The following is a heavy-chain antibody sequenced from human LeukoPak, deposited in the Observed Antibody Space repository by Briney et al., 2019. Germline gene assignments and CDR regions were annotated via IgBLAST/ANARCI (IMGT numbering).Heavy chain of an antibody. CDR2: IYYSGST. V-gene: IGHV4-59*08. J-gene: IGHJ4*02. CDR1: GGSISSYY. D-gene: IGHD3-22*01. Sequence: SETLSLTCTVSGGSISSYYWSWIRQPPGKGLEWIGYIYYSGSTNYNPSLKSRVTIPVDTSKNQFSLKLSSVTAADTAVYYCARLGPHNYYDSSGYLDYWGQGTLVTVSS. CDR3: ARLGPHNYYDSSGYLDY.